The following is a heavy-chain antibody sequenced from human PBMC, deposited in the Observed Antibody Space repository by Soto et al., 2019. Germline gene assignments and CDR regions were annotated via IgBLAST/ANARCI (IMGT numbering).Heavy chain of an antibody. CDR3: AKPRYNWNFDAFDI. Sequence: EVQLLESGGGLVQPGGSLRLSCAASGFTFSSYAMSWVRQAPGKGLEWVSAISNIGGSTYYADSVKGRFTISRDNSKNSLYLQXNSLRAEDTAVYYCAKPRYNWNFDAFDIWGQGTMVTVS. D-gene: IGHD1-1*01. J-gene: IGHJ3*02. CDR2: ISNIGGST. V-gene: IGHV3-23*01. CDR1: GFTFSSYA.